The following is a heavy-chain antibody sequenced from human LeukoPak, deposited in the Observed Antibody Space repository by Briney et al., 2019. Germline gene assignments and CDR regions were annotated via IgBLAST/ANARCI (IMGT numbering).Heavy chain of an antibody. CDR3: ARDGGGSLYGMDV. CDR1: GGSINSGGYC. Sequence: SETLSLTCTVSGGSINSGGYCWSWIRQHPGEGLEWIGFICYSGSTYYNPSLKSRVTISIDTPNNQFSPKLRSVTAADTAVYYCARDGGGSLYGMDVWGQGTTVTVSS. V-gene: IGHV4-31*03. J-gene: IGHJ6*02. CDR2: ICYSGST. D-gene: IGHD2-15*01.